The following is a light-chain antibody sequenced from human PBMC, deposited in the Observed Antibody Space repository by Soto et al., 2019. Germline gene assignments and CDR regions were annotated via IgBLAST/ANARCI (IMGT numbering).Light chain of an antibody. Sequence: SSLSSKKEDRVTITCRASQGISTYLNWYQQKPGKAPKLLIYAASSLQSGVPSRFSGSGSETDFTLTISSLQPDDFATYYCQQYNSYSITFGQGTRLE. CDR3: QQYNSYSIT. CDR1: QGISTY. CDR2: AAS. V-gene: IGKV1-39*01. J-gene: IGKJ5*01.